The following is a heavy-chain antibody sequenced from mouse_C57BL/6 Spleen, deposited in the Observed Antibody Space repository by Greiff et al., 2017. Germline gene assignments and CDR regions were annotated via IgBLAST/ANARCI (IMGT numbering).Heavy chain of an antibody. D-gene: IGHD2-1*01. CDR2: INPSNGGT. CDR3: ARSLYGNYDFDY. CDR1: GYTFTSYW. V-gene: IGHV1-53*01. J-gene: IGHJ2*01. Sequence: QVQLQQSGTELVKPGASVKLSCQASGYTFTSYWMHWVKQRPGQGLEWIGNINPSNGGTNYNEKFKSKATLTVDKSSSTAYMQLSSLTSEDSAVYYCARSLYGNYDFDYWGQGTTLTVSS.